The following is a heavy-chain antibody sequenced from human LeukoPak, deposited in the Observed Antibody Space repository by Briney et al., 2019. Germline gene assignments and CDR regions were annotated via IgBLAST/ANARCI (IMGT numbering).Heavy chain of an antibody. CDR1: GGSFSGYY. CDR3: ARGRLVDTAMVTSPYFDY. D-gene: IGHD5-18*01. V-gene: IGHV4-34*01. Sequence: SETLSLTCAVYGGSFSGYYWSWIRQPPGKGLEWIGEINHSGSTNYNPSLKSRVTISVDTSKNQFSLKLSSVTAADTAVYYYARGRLVDTAMVTSPYFDYWGQGTLVTVSS. CDR2: INHSGST. J-gene: IGHJ4*02.